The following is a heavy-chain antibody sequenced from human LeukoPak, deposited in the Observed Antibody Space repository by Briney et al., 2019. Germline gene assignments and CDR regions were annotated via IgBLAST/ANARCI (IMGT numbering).Heavy chain of an antibody. V-gene: IGHV3-23*01. CDR3: ATSGPTDNSDY. CDR2: ISGSAHKI. D-gene: IGHD3-10*01. Sequence: GGSLRLSCVGSGFTFSNYAMSWVRQAPGKGLDWVSVISGSAHKIRYADSVRGRFTISRDNSENTVYLQMNSLRAEDTAVYYCATSGPTDNSDYWGQGTLVTVSS. CDR1: GFTFSNYA. J-gene: IGHJ4*02.